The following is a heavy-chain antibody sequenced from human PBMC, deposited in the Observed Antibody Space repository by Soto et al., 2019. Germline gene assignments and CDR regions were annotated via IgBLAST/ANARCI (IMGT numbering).Heavy chain of an antibody. CDR3: ARDPQGIAVNRSSNSGPHF. CDR1: GFTFSDYD. CDR2: TSSSGSTI. Sequence: GGSLKLFCAASGFTFSDYDMSGIRQAPGKGLEWVSYTSSSGSTIYYADSVKGRFTLSRDSAKNSMYLHMDSLRVEDTAVYYCARDPQGIAVNRSSNSGPHFWDTGITVTRSS. J-gene: IGHJ6*04. D-gene: IGHD6-19*01. V-gene: IGHV3-11*01.